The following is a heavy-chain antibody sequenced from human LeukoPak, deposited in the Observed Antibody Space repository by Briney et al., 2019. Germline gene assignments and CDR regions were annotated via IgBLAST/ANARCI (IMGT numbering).Heavy chain of an antibody. CDR1: GFTFRRYD. J-gene: IGHJ3*02. CDR3: AGSSGDGSSWYTFHI. CDR2: IGTAGDT. Sequence: PGGSLRLSCVGSGFTFRRYDLHWVRQGIGKGLEWVSSIGTAGDTYYPVSVKGRFTISRDDDKNSFYLQMNSLRAEDTAVYYCAGSSGDGSSWYTFHIWGQGTILTVSS. V-gene: IGHV3-13*04. D-gene: IGHD6-13*01.